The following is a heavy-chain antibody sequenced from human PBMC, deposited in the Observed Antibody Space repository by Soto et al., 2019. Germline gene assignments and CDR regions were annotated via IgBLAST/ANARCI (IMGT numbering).Heavy chain of an antibody. CDR2: ISENGGSRGGT. Sequence: PGGSLRLSCAASGFTFNNSVMTWVRQAPGQGLEWVASISENGGSRGGTYYADSVKGRFTISRDNSKNTLYLQVDSLTGADTAVYYCASAKAVVIAPLGIWGQGALVTVSS. J-gene: IGHJ3*02. D-gene: IGHD2-21*01. V-gene: IGHV3-23*01. CDR3: ASAKAVVIAPLGI. CDR1: GFTFNNSV.